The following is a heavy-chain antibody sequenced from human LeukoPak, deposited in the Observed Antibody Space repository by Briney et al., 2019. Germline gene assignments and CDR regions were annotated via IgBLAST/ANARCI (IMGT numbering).Heavy chain of an antibody. V-gene: IGHV4-59*01. D-gene: IGHD5-12*01. CDR3: ARSGYDFEDAFDI. CDR1: GGSISSYY. Sequence: SETPSLTCTVSGGSISSYYWSWIRQPPGKGLEWIGYIYYSGSTNYNPSLQSRVTISVHTSKNQFSLKLSSVTAADTAVYYCARSGYDFEDAFDIWGQGTMVTVSS. J-gene: IGHJ3*02. CDR2: IYYSGST.